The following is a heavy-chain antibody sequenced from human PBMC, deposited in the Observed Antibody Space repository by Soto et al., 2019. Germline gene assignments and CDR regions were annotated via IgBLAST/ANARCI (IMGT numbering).Heavy chain of an antibody. CDR1: GYTFTDYY. CDR3: ARDEGGVVVPAASSMDV. V-gene: IGHV1-2*02. D-gene: IGHD2-2*01. J-gene: IGHJ6*02. Sequence: XSVKVSCKASGYTFTDYYMHWVRQAPGQGLEWMGWINPNSGGTNYAQKFQGRVTMTRDTSISTAYMELSRLRSDDTAVYYCARDEGGVVVPAASSMDVWGQGTTVTVSS. CDR2: INPNSGGT.